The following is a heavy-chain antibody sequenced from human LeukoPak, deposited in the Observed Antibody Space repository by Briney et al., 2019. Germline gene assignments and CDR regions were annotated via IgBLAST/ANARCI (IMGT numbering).Heavy chain of an antibody. CDR2: IYYSGST. D-gene: IGHD3-22*01. V-gene: IGHV4-31*03. J-gene: IGHJ2*01. CDR3: ARHRYYDSSGYYVSTLYRYFDL. CDR1: GGSISSGGYY. Sequence: SETLSLTCTVSGGSISSGGYYWSWIRQHPGKGLEWIGYIYYSGSTYYNPSLKSRVTISVDTSKNQFSLKLSSVTAADTAVYYCARHRYYDSSGYYVSTLYRYFDLWGRGTLVTVSS.